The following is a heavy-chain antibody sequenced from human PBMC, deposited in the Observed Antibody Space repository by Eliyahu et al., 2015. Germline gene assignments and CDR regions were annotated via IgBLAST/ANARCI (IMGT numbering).Heavy chain of an antibody. CDR2: IYYSGST. J-gene: IGHJ4*02. V-gene: IGHV4-39*01. CDR1: GGSISTXXYY. CDR3: ARQERVGYSYGNTFDS. D-gene: IGHD5-18*01. Sequence: QLQLQESGPGLVKPSEXLSLTCXVSGGSISTXXYYWGWXRQPPGKGLEWIGSIYYSGSTYYNPSLKSRVTIPVDTSKNQFSLKLSSVTAADTAVYYCARQERVGYSYGNTFDSWGQGALVTVSS.